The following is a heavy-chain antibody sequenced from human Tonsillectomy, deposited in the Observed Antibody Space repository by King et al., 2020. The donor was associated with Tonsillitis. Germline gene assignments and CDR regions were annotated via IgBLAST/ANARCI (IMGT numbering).Heavy chain of an antibody. CDR1: GFTSSDYW. CDR3: ARVGGGRDSSGLCFNY. D-gene: IGHD6-19*01. J-gene: IGHJ4*02. Sequence: VQLVESGGGLVQPGGSLRLSCAASGFTSSDYWMSWVRQAPGKGLEWVAYIKEDGSEKYYVDSVKGRFTISRDNAKNSLYLQMNSLRADDTAVYYCARVGGGRDSSGLCFNYWGQGTLVTVSS. V-gene: IGHV3-7*03. CDR2: IKEDGSEK.